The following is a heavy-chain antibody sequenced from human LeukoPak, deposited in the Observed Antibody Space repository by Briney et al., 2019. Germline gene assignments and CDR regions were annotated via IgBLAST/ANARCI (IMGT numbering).Heavy chain of an antibody. CDR1: GYTFTSYY. CDR3: ARGSLNGISSGWYLRSQTEFPDNWFDP. V-gene: IGHV1-46*01. Sequence: GASVKVSCKASGYTFTSYYMHWVRQAPGQGLEWMGIINPSGGSTSYAQKFQGRVTMTRDMSTSTVYMELSSLRSEDTAVYYCARGSLNGISSGWYLRSQTEFPDNWFDPWGQGTLVTVSS. D-gene: IGHD6-19*01. CDR2: INPSGGST. J-gene: IGHJ5*02.